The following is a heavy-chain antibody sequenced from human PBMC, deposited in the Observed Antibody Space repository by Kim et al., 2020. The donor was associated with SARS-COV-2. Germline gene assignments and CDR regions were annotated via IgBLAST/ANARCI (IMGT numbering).Heavy chain of an antibody. D-gene: IGHD1-1*01. CDR3: ARVRNRSFDY. CDR2: EK. V-gene: IGHV3-7*01. Sequence: EKYLLDSWKGRHTLSRDNASNSLYLQMNSLRAEGTSVYYCARVRNRSFDYWGQGTLVTISS. J-gene: IGHJ4*02.